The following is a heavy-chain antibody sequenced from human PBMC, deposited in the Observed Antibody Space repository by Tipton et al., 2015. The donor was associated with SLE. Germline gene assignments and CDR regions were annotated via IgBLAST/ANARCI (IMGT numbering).Heavy chain of an antibody. J-gene: IGHJ4*01. CDR1: GFTVSSNY. D-gene: IGHD6-19*01. CDR2: IRYDGSNK. Sequence: SLRLSCAASGFTVSSNYMSWVRQAPGKGLEWVAFIRYDGSNKYYADSVKGRFTISRDNSKNTLYLQMNSLGAEDTAVYYCAKGGKWLPQHYYFDYWGHGTLVTVSS. CDR3: AKGGKWLPQHYYFDY. V-gene: IGHV3-30*02.